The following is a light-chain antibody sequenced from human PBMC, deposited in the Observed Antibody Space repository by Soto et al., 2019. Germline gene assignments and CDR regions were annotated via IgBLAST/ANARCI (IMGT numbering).Light chain of an antibody. CDR3: QQYSSSWT. V-gene: IGKV3-20*01. CDR1: QSVSSNF. J-gene: IGKJ1*01. CDR2: ATS. Sequence: EIVLTQSPGTLSLSPGQIATLSCSASQSVSSNFLAWYQQKPGQAPRLLIYATSSRATGIPGRFSGSGSGTDFTLTISRLEPEDFAVYYCQQYSSSWTFGQGTKVDIK.